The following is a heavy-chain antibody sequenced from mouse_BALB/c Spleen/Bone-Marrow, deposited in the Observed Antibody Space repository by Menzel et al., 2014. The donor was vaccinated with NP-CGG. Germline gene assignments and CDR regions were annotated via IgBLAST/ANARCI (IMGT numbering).Heavy chain of an antibody. Sequence: QVQLQQSGAELAKPGASVKMSCKASGYTFTSYWMHWVKRRPGQGLEWIGYINPSTGYTEYNQKFKDKATLTADESSSTAYMQLSSLTSEDSAVYYCARGGFAGAWFAYWGQGTLVTVSA. CDR3: ARGGFAGAWFAY. V-gene: IGHV1-7*01. J-gene: IGHJ3*01. CDR2: INPSTGYT. CDR1: GYTFTSYW. D-gene: IGHD1-1*02.